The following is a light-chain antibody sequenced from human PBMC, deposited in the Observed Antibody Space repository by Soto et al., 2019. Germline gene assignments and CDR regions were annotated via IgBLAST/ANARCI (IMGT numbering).Light chain of an antibody. V-gene: IGLV2-14*01. Sequence: QSALTQPASVSGSPGQSITISCTGTSSDVGGYNYVSWYQQHPGKAPKVMIYEVTNRPSGVSNRFSGSKSGSTASLTISGLQAEDEADYYCSSYTSISTYVFGTGTKVTVL. CDR2: EVT. CDR1: SSDVGGYNY. J-gene: IGLJ1*01. CDR3: SSYTSISTYV.